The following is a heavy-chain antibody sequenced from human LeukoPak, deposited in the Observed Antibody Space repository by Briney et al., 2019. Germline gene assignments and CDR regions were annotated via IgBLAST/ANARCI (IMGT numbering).Heavy chain of an antibody. J-gene: IGHJ4*02. CDR1: GGSIGSNSYY. CDR3: ARLVGTTAAVYFNTYFDY. D-gene: IGHD1-26*01. CDR2: VDYSGTT. Sequence: SETLSLTCTVSGGSIGSNSYYWGWIRQPPGKGLEWFGNVDYSGTTTYNPSLKSRVTISVDTSKNQLSLELRSVTAADTAVFYCARLVGTTAAVYFNTYFDYWGQGALITVSS. V-gene: IGHV4-39*01.